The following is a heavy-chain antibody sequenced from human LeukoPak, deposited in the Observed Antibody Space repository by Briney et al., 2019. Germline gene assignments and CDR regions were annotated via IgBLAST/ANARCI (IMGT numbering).Heavy chain of an antibody. CDR1: GGSISSSSYY. V-gene: IGHV4-39*01. J-gene: IGHJ4*02. CDR3: ARHYPGYDIVVVPAAMAFDY. Sequence: SETLSLTCTVSGGSISSSSYYWGWIRQPPGKGLEWIGSIYYSGSTYYNPSLKSRVTISVDTSKNQFSPKLSSVTAADTAVYYCARHYPGYDIVVVPAAMAFDYWGQGTLVTVSS. D-gene: IGHD2-2*01. CDR2: IYYSGST.